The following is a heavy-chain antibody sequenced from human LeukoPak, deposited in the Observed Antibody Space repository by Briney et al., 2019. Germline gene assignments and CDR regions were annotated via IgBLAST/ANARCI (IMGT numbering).Heavy chain of an antibody. CDR1: GFTFSDYY. CDR3: ARDSGSGSYLYDWFDP. Sequence: GGSLRLSCAASGFTFSDYYMSWIRQAPGKGLEWVSYISSSSSYTNYADSVKGRFTISRDNAKNSLYLQMNSLRAEDTAVYYCARDSGSGSYLYDWFDPWGQGTLVTVSS. V-gene: IGHV3-11*06. D-gene: IGHD3-10*01. J-gene: IGHJ5*02. CDR2: ISSSSSYT.